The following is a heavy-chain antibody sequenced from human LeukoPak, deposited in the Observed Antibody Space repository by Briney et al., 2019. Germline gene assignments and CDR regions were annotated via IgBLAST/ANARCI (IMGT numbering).Heavy chain of an antibody. Sequence: PGRSLRLSCAATEFTFSAYGMHWVRQAPGKGLEWVADIPYDGSDTYYADSVKGRFTISRDNSNDTLYLQMSSLRTEDTAIYYCAKDRGTAGWYLDPWGRGTLVTVSS. J-gene: IGHJ2*01. CDR3: AKDRGTAGWYLDP. CDR1: EFTFSAYG. V-gene: IGHV3-30*18. D-gene: IGHD3-10*01. CDR2: IPYDGSDT.